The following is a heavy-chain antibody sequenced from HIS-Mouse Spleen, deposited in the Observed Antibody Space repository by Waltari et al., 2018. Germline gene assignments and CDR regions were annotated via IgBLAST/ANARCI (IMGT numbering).Heavy chain of an antibody. CDR3: ARAPTGFLEWFDAFDI. CDR1: GGSISSSSYY. J-gene: IGHJ3*02. D-gene: IGHD3-3*01. Sequence: QLQLQESGPGLVKHSETLSLTCTVSGGSISSSSYYWGWIRRPPGKGLEWIGRIYYSWSTYYNPSLKSRVTISVDTSKNQFSLKLSSVTAADTAVYYCARAPTGFLEWFDAFDIWGQGTMVTVSS. V-gene: IGHV4-39*07. CDR2: IYYSWST.